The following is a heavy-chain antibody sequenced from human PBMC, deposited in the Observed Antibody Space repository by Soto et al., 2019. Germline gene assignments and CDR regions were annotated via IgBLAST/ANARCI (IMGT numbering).Heavy chain of an antibody. V-gene: IGHV4-39*01. CDR2: VFYTGTT. Sequence: PSETLSLTCTVSGGSISGSSYFWDWIRQPPGKGLEWIGNVFYTGTTYYKPSLKSRVTISVDTSKNQFSLNLSSVTAADTAKYYCARRPRVWFGALGYNYYYGMDVWGRGTTVTVSS. D-gene: IGHD3-10*01. CDR1: GGSISGSSYF. CDR3: ARRPRVWFGALGYNYYYGMDV. J-gene: IGHJ6*02.